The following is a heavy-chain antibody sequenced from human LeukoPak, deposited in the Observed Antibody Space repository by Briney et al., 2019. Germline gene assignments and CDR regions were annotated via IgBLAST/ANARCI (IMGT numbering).Heavy chain of an antibody. CDR1: GFTFSGRW. CDR3: AREIVGTHKSRFDP. CDR2: INQDGTDK. Sequence: PGGSLRLSCAASGFTFSGRWMSWLRQAPGKGLEWVANINQDGTDKYYVDSVKGRFTISRDNAKNSLYLQMNSLRAEDTAVYYCAREIVGTHKSRFDPRGQGTLVTVSS. J-gene: IGHJ5*02. V-gene: IGHV3-7*03. D-gene: IGHD1-26*01.